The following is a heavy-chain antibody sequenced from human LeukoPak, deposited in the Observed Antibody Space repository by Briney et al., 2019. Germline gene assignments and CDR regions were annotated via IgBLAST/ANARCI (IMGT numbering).Heavy chain of an antibody. J-gene: IGHJ6*02. Sequence: ASVKVSCKASGYTFTSYGISWVRQAPGQGLEWMGWISAYNGNTNYAQKLQGRVTMTEDTSTDTAYMELSSLRSEDTAVYYCATGYYDSSGAYYYGMDVWGQGTTVTVSS. V-gene: IGHV1-18*01. CDR3: ATGYYDSSGAYYYGMDV. CDR1: GYTFTSYG. D-gene: IGHD3-22*01. CDR2: ISAYNGNT.